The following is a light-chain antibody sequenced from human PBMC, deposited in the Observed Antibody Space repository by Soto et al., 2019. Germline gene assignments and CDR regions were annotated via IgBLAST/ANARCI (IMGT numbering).Light chain of an antibody. Sequence: QSVLTQPPSVSGAPGRRVTISCTGSSSNIGAGYDVHWYQQLPGTVPKLLIYGNSNRPSGVPDRFSGSKSGTSASLAITGLQAEDEADYYCQSYDSSLSGYVFGTGTKVTVL. CDR3: QSYDSSLSGYV. J-gene: IGLJ1*01. CDR2: GNS. V-gene: IGLV1-40*01. CDR1: SSNIGAGYD.